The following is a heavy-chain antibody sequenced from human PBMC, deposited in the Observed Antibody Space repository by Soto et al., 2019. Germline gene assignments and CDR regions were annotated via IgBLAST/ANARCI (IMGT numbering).Heavy chain of an antibody. CDR1: GYTFTSYF. J-gene: IGHJ4*02. CDR3: ARPYSSSWSTYFDY. CDR2: INAGSGDT. Sequence: GASVKVSCKASGYTFTSYFMHWVRQAPGQRLEWMGLINAGSGDTKFSQQFQGRVTITRDTSATTAYMELSSLTSEDTAVYYCARPYSSSWSTYFDYWGQGTLVTV. D-gene: IGHD6-13*01. V-gene: IGHV1-3*01.